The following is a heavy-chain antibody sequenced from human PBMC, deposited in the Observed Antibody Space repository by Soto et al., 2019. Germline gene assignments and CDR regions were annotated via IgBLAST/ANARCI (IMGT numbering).Heavy chain of an antibody. CDR3: AKLPTRGVHLGELSLYRSGRYSYHMDV. J-gene: IGHJ6*02. V-gene: IGHV3-23*01. CDR1: EFSFGIFA. Sequence: PGGSLRLSCVASEFSFGIFAMNWVRQAPGRGLEWVSGISASGSNTYYADSVKGRFTVSRDNSRSTLFLQMSSLRSEDTAVYYCAKLPTRGVHLGELSLYRSGRYSYHMDVWGQGTTVTVSS. D-gene: IGHD3-16*02. CDR2: ISASGSNT.